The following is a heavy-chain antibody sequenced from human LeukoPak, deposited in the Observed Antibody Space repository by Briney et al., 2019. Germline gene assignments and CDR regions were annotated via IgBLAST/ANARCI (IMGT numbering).Heavy chain of an antibody. CDR2: IYTSGRT. CDR1: GGSISSYY. Sequence: SETLSLTCTVSGGSISSYYWSWVRQPAGKGLEWIGRIYTSGRTNDNPYLKSRVTMSVDTSKKQFSLKLSSVTAADTAVYYCAREPQLGPFDYWGQGTLVTVSS. J-gene: IGHJ4*02. V-gene: IGHV4-4*07. CDR3: AREPQLGPFDY. D-gene: IGHD6-6*01.